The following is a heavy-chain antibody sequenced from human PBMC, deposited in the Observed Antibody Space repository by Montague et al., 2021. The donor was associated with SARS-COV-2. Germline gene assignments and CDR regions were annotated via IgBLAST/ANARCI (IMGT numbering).Heavy chain of an antibody. CDR3: ARVFSGTYLDYFDY. V-gene: IGHV3-30*09. Sequence: SLRLSCAASGFTFKSYSIHWVRQAPGKGLEWVAVISYDGTNKYYADSVKGRFAISRGNSENMVYLQMSSLSPEDTAVYYCARVFSGTYLDYFDYWGQGTLVTVSS. J-gene: IGHJ4*02. D-gene: IGHD1-26*01. CDR2: ISYDGTNK. CDR1: GFTFKSYS.